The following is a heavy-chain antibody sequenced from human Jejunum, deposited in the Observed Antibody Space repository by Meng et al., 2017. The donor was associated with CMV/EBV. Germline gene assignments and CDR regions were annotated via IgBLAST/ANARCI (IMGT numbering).Heavy chain of an antibody. CDR1: ISSGDYY. CDR2: ISYSGNT. CDR3: ARTLSTYYYDSTGYYCDY. V-gene: IGHV4-30-4*08. J-gene: IGHJ4*02. Sequence: ISSGDYYWSWIRQPPGKSLDWIGYISYSGNTYYTSYNKSRVTMSIDTSKNQFSLKLSSVTDADTAVYYCARTLSTYYYDSTGYYCDYWGQGTLVTV. D-gene: IGHD3-22*01.